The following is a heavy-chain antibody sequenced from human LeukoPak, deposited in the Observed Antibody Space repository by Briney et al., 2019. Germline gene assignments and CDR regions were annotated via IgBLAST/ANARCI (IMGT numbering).Heavy chain of an antibody. CDR3: AREMRYWSGGSCYSGAPRCFDY. CDR2: ISSSSSYI. V-gene: IGHV3-21*01. CDR1: GFTFSSYS. Sequence: GGSLRLSCAASGFTFSSYSMNWVRQAPGKGLEWVSSISSSSSYIYYADSVKGRFTISRDNAKNSLYLQMNSLRAEDTAVYYCAREMRYWSGGSCYSGAPRCFDYWGQGTLVTVSS. J-gene: IGHJ4*02. D-gene: IGHD2-15*01.